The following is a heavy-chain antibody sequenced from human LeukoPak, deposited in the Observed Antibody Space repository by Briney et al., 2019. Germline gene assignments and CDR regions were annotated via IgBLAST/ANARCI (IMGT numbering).Heavy chain of an antibody. CDR1: GYTFTSYG. J-gene: IGHJ4*02. CDR2: SSACNGKT. D-gene: IGHD3-10*01. V-gene: IGHV1-18*01. CDR3: ARAPHSYYGSGSYYNPPYYFDY. Sequence: ASVKVSFKASGYTFTSYGINWVRQAPGQGLEGVGWSSACNGKTNYAQKLQGRVTLTTDTSTKTAYVKLRSLRSDDTAVYYCARAPHSYYGSGSYYNPPYYFDYWGQGTLVTVSS.